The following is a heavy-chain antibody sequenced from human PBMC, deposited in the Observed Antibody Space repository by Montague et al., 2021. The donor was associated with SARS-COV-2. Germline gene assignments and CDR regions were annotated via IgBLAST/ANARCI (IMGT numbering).Heavy chain of an antibody. J-gene: IGHJ4*02. CDR3: ARAHSGSWAHLDN. CDR1: GASISSGSYY. Sequence: TLSLTCTVPGASISSGSYYWSWIRQPAGKGLEWIGRIYTSGTTDYSXSLKSRVTISVDTSKNQFSLKLTSVTAADTAVYYCARAHSGSWAHLDNWGQGSLVTVSS. V-gene: IGHV4-61*02. CDR2: IYTSGTT. D-gene: IGHD5-12*01.